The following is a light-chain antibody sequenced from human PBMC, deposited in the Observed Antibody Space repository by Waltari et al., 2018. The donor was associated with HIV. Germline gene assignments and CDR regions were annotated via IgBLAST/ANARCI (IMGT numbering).Light chain of an antibody. CDR2: GVL. V-gene: IGLV2-8*01. J-gene: IGLJ2*01. CDR1: SSAIGDYDY. CDR3: SSYGGNSNVI. Sequence: QSALTQPPSASGSPGQSVPISCTGTSSAIGDYDYVSWYQHQPGEAPKLLIYGVLNRPSGVPHRFSGSKSGNTASLTVSGLQAEDEADYYCSSYGGNSNVIFGGGTKLTVL.